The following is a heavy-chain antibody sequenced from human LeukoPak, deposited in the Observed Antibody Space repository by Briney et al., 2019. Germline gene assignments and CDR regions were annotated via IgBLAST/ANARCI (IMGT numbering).Heavy chain of an antibody. J-gene: IGHJ4*02. V-gene: IGHV3-48*04. CDR3: TRYRGFFDY. Sequence: GGSLRLSCAASGFTFSSYSMNWVRQAPGKGLEWVSYISSSSSTIYYADSVKGRFTISRDNAKNSLYLQMNSLKTEDTAVYYCTRYRGFFDYWGQGTLVTVSS. D-gene: IGHD3-10*01. CDR1: GFTFSSYS. CDR2: ISSSSSTI.